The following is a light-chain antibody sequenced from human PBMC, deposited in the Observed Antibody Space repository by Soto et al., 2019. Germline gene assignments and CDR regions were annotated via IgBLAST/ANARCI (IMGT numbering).Light chain of an antibody. Sequence: QSALTQPASVSGSPGQSITISCTGTSSDVGGHNYVSWYQHHPGKAPKLMIYEVSNRPSGVSNRFSGSKSGNTASLSISGLQAEDEADYYCSSYTTSYTQVFGGGTKLTVL. CDR1: SSDVGGHNY. J-gene: IGLJ3*02. CDR2: EVS. CDR3: SSYTTSYTQV. V-gene: IGLV2-14*01.